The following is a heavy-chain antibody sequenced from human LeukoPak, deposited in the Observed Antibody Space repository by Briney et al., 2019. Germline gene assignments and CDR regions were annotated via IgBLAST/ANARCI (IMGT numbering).Heavy chain of an antibody. CDR3: ARLGVIGRTFDY. V-gene: IGHV4-39*01. CDR2: MYYSGNT. J-gene: IGHJ4*02. D-gene: IGHD1-14*01. Sequence: SETLSLTCTVSDGSISNYYWGWIRQPPGKGLEWIGSMYYSGNTYYSPSLKSRVTISVDTSKNQFSLKLSSVTAADTAVYYCARLGVIGRTFDYWGQGTLVTVSS. CDR1: DGSISNYY.